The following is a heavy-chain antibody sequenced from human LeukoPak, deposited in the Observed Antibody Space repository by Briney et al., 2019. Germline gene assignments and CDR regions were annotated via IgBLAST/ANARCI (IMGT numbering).Heavy chain of an antibody. CDR3: ARGYSSGWPFDY. CDR2: MNPNSGNT. V-gene: IGHV1-8*03. Sequence: ASVKVSCKASGYTFTSYDINWVRQATGQGLEWMGWMNPNSGNTGYAQKFQGRVTITRNTSISTAYMELRSLRPDDTAVYYCARGYSSGWPFDYWGQGTLVTVSS. J-gene: IGHJ4*02. D-gene: IGHD6-19*01. CDR1: GYTFTSYD.